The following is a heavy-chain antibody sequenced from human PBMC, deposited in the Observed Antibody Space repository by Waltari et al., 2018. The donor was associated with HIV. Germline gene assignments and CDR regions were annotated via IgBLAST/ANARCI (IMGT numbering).Heavy chain of an antibody. D-gene: IGHD3-22*01. CDR1: GYTFTGYY. CDR2: INPNSGGT. CDR3: AREVNTYYYDSSGYYPLGY. Sequence: QVQLVQSGAEVKKPGASVKVSCKASGYTFTGYYMHWVRQAPGQGLEWMGRINPNSGGTNYAQKFQGRVTMTRDTSISTAYMELSRLRSDDTAVYYCAREVNTYYYDSSGYYPLGYWGQGTLVTVSS. J-gene: IGHJ4*02. V-gene: IGHV1-2*06.